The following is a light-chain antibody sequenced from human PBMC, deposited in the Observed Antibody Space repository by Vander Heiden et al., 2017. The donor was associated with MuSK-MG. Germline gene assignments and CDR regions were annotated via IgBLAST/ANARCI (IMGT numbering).Light chain of an antibody. J-gene: IGKJ2*01. CDR2: DAS. V-gene: IGKV1-33*01. Sequence: DMQTTQRPPPPPASVGDRVTITCHASPDVSKYLQWYQQRPGKAPMLLIYDASNLETAVPSRFSGSGCGTHFPFTISSLLPEDIASSYCQQYDNLPPDTFGQGTKLEIK. CDR3: QQYDNLPPDT. CDR1: PDVSKY.